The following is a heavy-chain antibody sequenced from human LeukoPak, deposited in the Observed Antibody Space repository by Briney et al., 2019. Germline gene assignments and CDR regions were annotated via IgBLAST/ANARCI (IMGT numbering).Heavy chain of an antibody. CDR3: ARGYSRLPHLRAFDI. D-gene: IGHD6-13*01. CDR2: IYYSGSS. CDR1: GGSISGYY. J-gene: IGHJ3*02. Sequence: SETLSLTCTVSGGSISGYYWSWIRQPPGKGLKWIGYIYYSGSSNYNPSLKSRVTISVDTSKNQFSLKLSSVTAADTAVYYCARGYSRLPHLRAFDIWGQGTMVTVSS. V-gene: IGHV4-59*01.